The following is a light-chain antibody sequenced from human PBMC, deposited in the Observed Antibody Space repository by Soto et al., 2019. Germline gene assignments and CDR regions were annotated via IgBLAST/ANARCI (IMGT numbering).Light chain of an antibody. CDR1: DSNIGAGYD. Sequence: QPVLTQPPSVSGAPGQRVTISCTGGDSNIGAGYDVHWYQQLPGTAPKLLIYVTTNRPSGVPDRFSGSKSGASASLAITGLQADDEADYYCQSYDSRLSAWVFGGGTKLTVL. V-gene: IGLV1-40*01. J-gene: IGLJ3*02. CDR3: QSYDSRLSAWV. CDR2: VTT.